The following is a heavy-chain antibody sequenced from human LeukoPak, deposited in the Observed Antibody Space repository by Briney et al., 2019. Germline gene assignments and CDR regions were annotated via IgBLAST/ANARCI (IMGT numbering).Heavy chain of an antibody. Sequence: ASVKVSCKASGYTFTSYDISWVRQAPGQGLEWMGGIIPILGTANYAQKFQGRATITADESTSTANMELSSLRSEDTAVYYCARSSRSYYYYYMDVWGKGTTVTVSS. V-gene: IGHV1-69*13. CDR1: GYTFTSYD. CDR2: IIPILGTA. CDR3: ARSSRSYYYYYMDV. J-gene: IGHJ6*03.